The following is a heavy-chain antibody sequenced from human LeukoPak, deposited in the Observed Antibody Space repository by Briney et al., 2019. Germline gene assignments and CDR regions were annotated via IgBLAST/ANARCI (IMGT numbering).Heavy chain of an antibody. CDR3: ARRDCSTFSCYSFDY. J-gene: IGHJ4*02. Sequence: GGSPRLSCAASGFTFSAFDIYWVRQAPGEGLEWVGRIKPKADNGATAYAASVRGRFTTSRDDSKNTAYLQMNSLKTEDTAVYYCARRDCSTFSCYSFDYWGQGILVTVSS. CDR2: IKPKADNGAT. D-gene: IGHD2-2*01. CDR1: GFTFSAFD. V-gene: IGHV3-73*01.